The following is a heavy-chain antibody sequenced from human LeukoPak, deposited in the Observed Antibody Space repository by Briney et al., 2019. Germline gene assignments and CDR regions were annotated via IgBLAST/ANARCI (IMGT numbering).Heavy chain of an antibody. D-gene: IGHD3-3*01. CDR2: ISAYNGNT. J-gene: IGHJ6*03. CDR3: ARDHDFWSGYYTAGSPDYYYMDV. CDR1: GYTFSSYG. Sequence: EASVKVSCKASGYTFSSYGISWVRQAPGQGLEWMGWISAYNGNTNYAQKLQGRVTMTTDTSTSTAYMELRSLRSDDTAVYYCARDHDFWSGYYTAGSPDYYYMDVWGKGTTVTVSS. V-gene: IGHV1-18*01.